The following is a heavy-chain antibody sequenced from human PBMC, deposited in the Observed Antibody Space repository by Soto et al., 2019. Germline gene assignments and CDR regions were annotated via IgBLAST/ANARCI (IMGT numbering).Heavy chain of an antibody. V-gene: IGHV4-39*01. CDR2: IYYSGST. Sequence: QLQLQESGPGLVKPSETLSLTCTVSGGSISSSSYYWGWIRQPPGKGLEWIGSIYYSGSTYYNPSLKSRVTISVDTSKNQFPLKLSSVTAADTAVYYCARLLQWLAPFDYWGQGTLVTVSS. CDR1: GGSISSSSYY. J-gene: IGHJ4*02. CDR3: ARLLQWLAPFDY. D-gene: IGHD6-19*01.